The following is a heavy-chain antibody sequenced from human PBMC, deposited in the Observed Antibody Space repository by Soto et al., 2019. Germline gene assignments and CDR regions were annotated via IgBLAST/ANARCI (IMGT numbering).Heavy chain of an antibody. CDR1: GGTFSSYA. CDR3: AREGDIVLVPPAPPPNWFDP. Sequence: QVQLVQSGAEVKKPGSSVKVSCKASGGTFSSYAISWVRRAPGQGLEWMGGITPIFGTANYAQKFQGRVTITADESTSTAYMELSSLRSEDTAVYYCAREGDIVLVPPAPPPNWFDPWGQGTLVTVPS. D-gene: IGHD2-2*01. CDR2: ITPIFGTA. V-gene: IGHV1-69*12. J-gene: IGHJ5*02.